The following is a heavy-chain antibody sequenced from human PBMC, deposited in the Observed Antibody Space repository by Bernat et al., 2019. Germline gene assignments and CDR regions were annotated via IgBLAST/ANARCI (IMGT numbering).Heavy chain of an antibody. D-gene: IGHD3-10*01. V-gene: IGHV1-69*04. CDR1: GGTFSSYA. CDR2: IIPILSIA. Sequence: QVQLVQSGAEVKQPGFSVKVSCKASGGTFSSYAISWVRQAPGHGLAWMGRIIPILSIANYAQEFQGRVTSTADKSTRTAYMELSSLSSENTAVDSCAGARGWFGELHANWFDPWGQGTLVTVSS. J-gene: IGHJ5*02. CDR3: AGARGWFGELHANWFDP.